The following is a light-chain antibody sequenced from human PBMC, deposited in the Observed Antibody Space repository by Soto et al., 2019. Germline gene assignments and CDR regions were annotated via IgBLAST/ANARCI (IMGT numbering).Light chain of an antibody. J-gene: IGKJ2*01. V-gene: IGKV3-20*01. CDR2: GAS. Sequence: ELVLTQSPGTLSLSPGERATLSCRASQTVRNNYLAWYQQKPGQAPRLLIYGASRRATDIPDRFSGSGSGTDFTLTISRLEPEDFAVYYCQLYDSPSYTFGQGTKVDI. CDR1: QTVRNNY. CDR3: QLYDSPSYT.